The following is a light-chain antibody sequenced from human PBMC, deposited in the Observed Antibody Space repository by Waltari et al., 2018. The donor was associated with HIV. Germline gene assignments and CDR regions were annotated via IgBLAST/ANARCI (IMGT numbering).Light chain of an antibody. Sequence: QSALTQPPSVSGSPGQSVTISCAGTNSDIGGYDRVSWDQQPPGPAPKLLIYEVTNRPSGVPGRFSASKSGTTASLTISGLQAGDEGDYYCSSYSATNTVVFGGGTKLTVL. J-gene: IGLJ2*01. V-gene: IGLV2-18*02. CDR3: SSYSATNTVV. CDR1: NSDIGGYDR. CDR2: EVT.